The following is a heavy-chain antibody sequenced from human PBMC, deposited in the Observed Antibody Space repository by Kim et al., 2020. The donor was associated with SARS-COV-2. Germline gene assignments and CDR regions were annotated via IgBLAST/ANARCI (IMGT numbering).Heavy chain of an antibody. Sequence: GGSLRLSCAASGFTFSNAWMNWVRQAPGKGLEWVGRIKSKTDGGTTDYAAPVKGRFTISRDDSKNTLYLQMNSLKTEDTAVYYCTTDVSGGYYGSWGYYKYYYYYGMDVWGQGTTVTVSS. D-gene: IGHD3-10*01. J-gene: IGHJ6*02. CDR2: IKSKTDGGTT. V-gene: IGHV3-15*01. CDR3: TTDVSGGYYGSWGYYKYYYYYGMDV. CDR1: GFTFSNAW.